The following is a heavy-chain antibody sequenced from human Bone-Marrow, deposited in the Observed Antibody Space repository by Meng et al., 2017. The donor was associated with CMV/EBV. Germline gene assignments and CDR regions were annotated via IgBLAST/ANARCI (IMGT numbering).Heavy chain of an antibody. J-gene: IGHJ3*02. CDR1: GYTLTEFS. V-gene: IGHV1-24*01. Sequence: ASVKVSCKISGYTLTEFSIHWVRQAPGKGLEWMGGFDPGHGDIVYAQKFQGRVTMTEDTSTDTAYMDLRSLTSDDTAVYYCARVLGYCSSTSCYTAFDIWGQGTMVTVSS. CDR2: FDPGHGDI. D-gene: IGHD2-2*02. CDR3: ARVLGYCSSTSCYTAFDI.